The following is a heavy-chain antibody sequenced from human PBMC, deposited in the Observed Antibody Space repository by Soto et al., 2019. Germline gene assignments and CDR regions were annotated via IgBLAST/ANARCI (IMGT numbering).Heavy chain of an antibody. V-gene: IGHV1-69*02. D-gene: IGHD2-21*01. CDR2: IIPIIGKA. J-gene: IGHJ4*02. Sequence: QVQLVQSGAEVKKPGSSVKVSCKASGGTFSSYTFIWVRQAPGQGLEWMGRIIPIIGKATSAQNFQGRVTITAGKSTSTANLELRSLRSDDTAVYYCAISDCVINHEGPISFYWGQGTLVTVSS. CDR3: AISDCVINHEGPISFY. CDR1: GGTFSSYT.